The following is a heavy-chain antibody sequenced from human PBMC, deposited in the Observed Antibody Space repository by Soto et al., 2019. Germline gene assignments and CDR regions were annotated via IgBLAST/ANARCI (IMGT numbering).Heavy chain of an antibody. D-gene: IGHD3-16*01. V-gene: IGHV4-59*01. CDR2: MYYNGNI. CDR3: ASGGNWFDP. J-gene: IGHJ5*02. CDR1: GCSISNYY. Sequence: SETLSLPCHVSGCSISNYYWTWARQSPEKGLEWIGYMYYNGNINYNPSLKSRVTISIDTSKNQFSLTLKSVTAADTAVYYCASGGNWFDPWGQGVLVTVSS.